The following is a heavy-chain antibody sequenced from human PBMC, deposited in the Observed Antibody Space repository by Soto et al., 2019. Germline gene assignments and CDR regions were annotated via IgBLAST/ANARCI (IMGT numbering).Heavy chain of an antibody. V-gene: IGHV3-30*18. CDR3: AKDRFPYGDYYFDY. J-gene: IGHJ4*02. CDR2: ISYDGSNK. CDR1: GFTFSSYG. D-gene: IGHD4-17*01. Sequence: QVQLVESGGGVVQPGRSLRLSCAASGFTFSSYGMHWVRQAPGKGLEWVAVISYDGSNKYYADSVKGRFTISRDNSKNTLYLQMNSLRAEDTPVYYCAKDRFPYGDYYFDYWGQGTLVTVSS.